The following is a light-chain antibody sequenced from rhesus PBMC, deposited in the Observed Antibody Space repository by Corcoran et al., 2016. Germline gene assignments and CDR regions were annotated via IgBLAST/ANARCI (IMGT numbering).Light chain of an antibody. CDR1: PGLSNW. J-gene: IGKJ3*01. CDR3: QEYDDLRFA. CDR2: YAS. Sequence: DIQMTQSPSSLSSSVGDKVTITCHASPGLSNWLAWYQQKPGKAPTPLFDYASSLQSGVPSRFSGSGSGTEYTLTRSSLQPEDFATYYCQEYDDLRFAFGPGTKLDIE. V-gene: IGKV1-19*01.